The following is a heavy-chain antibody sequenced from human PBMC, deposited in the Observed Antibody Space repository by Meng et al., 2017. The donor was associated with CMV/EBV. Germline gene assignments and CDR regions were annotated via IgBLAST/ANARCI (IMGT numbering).Heavy chain of an antibody. CDR2: IIPIFGTA. V-gene: IGHV1-69*05. CDR1: GGTFSSYA. CDR3: ARAPRGDFWSGRFLDMDV. J-gene: IGHJ6*02. D-gene: IGHD3-3*01. Sequence: SVKVSCKASGGTFSSYAISWVRQAPGQGLEWMGGIIPIFGTANYAQKFQGRVTITTDESTSTAYMELSSLRSEDTAVYYCARAPRGDFWSGRFLDMDVWGQGTTVTVSS.